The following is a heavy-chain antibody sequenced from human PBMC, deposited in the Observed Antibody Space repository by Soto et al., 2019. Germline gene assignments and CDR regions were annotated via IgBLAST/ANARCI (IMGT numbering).Heavy chain of an antibody. V-gene: IGHV4-59*01. D-gene: IGHD3-10*01. CDR3: ARAGMVRGVYYYYGMDV. CDR2: IYYSGST. J-gene: IGHJ6*02. CDR1: GGSISSYY. Sequence: XETLSVTWPSSGGSISSYYLSLILQPPGKGLEWIGYIYYSGSTNYNPSLKSRVTISVDTSKNQFSLKLSSVTAADTAVYYCARAGMVRGVYYYYGMDVWRQGTTVTVAS.